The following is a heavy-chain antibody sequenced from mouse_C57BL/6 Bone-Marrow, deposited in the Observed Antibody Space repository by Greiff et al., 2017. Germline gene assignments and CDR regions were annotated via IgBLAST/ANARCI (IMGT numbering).Heavy chain of an antibody. CDR2: IYPGDGDT. CDR1: GYSFSSSW. V-gene: IGHV1-82*01. CDR3: ASRLYYYAMDY. J-gene: IGHJ4*01. Sequence: QVQLQQSGPELVKPGASVKISCKASGYSFSSSWMNWVKQRPGKGLEWIGRIYPGDGDTNYNGKFKGKATLTADKSSSTAYRQLSSLTSEDSAVYFCASRLYYYAMDYWGQGTSVTVSS.